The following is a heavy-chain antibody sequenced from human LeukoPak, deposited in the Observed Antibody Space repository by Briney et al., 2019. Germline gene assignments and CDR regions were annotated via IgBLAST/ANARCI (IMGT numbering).Heavy chain of an antibody. Sequence: SVKVSRKASGGTFSSYAISWVRQAPGQGLEWMGGIIPLFGTTNYAQKFQGRVTITADKSTSTAYMELSSLRSEDTAVYYCAIKRGTTGLDWYFDLWGRGTLITVSS. D-gene: IGHD4-17*01. V-gene: IGHV1-69*06. CDR2: IIPLFGTT. CDR1: GGTFSSYA. J-gene: IGHJ2*01. CDR3: AIKRGTTGLDWYFDL.